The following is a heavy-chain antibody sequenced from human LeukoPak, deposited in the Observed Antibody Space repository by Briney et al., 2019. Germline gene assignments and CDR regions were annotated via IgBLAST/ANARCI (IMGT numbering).Heavy chain of an antibody. CDR2: ISAYNGNT. Sequence: WASVKVSCKAFGYTFTSYGISWVRQAPGQGLEWMGWISAYNGNTNYAQKLQGRVTMTTDTSTSTAYMELRSLRSDDTAVYYCARDGLPSFNNYFESSGYLSYWGQGTLVTVSS. V-gene: IGHV1-18*01. CDR3: ARDGLPSFNNYFESSGYLSY. CDR1: GYTFTSYG. J-gene: IGHJ4*02. D-gene: IGHD3-22*01.